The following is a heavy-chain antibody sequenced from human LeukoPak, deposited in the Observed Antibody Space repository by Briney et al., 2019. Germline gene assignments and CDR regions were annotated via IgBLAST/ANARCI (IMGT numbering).Heavy chain of an antibody. Sequence: PSETLSLTCTVSGGSISSYCWSWIRQPPGKGLVWIGYIYYSGSTNYNPSLKSRVTISVDTSKNQFSLKLSSVTAADTAVYYCARGATVTLIDYWGQGTLVTVSS. CDR2: IYYSGST. J-gene: IGHJ4*02. CDR1: GGSISSYC. D-gene: IGHD4-17*01. CDR3: ARGATVTLIDY. V-gene: IGHV4-59*01.